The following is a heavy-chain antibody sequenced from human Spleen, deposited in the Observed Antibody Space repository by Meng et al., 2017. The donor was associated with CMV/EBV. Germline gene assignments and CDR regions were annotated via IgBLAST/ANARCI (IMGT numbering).Heavy chain of an antibody. D-gene: IGHD4-23*01. CDR3: AIRGYSNWFAP. J-gene: IGHJ5*02. Sequence: SCKASGYTFTDYYVQWVRQAPGQGLEWMGWISTYNGNTKNAQKFQGRVTLTTETSTSTAYMELRSLRSDDTAVYYCAIRGYSNWFAPWGQGTLVTVSS. V-gene: IGHV1-18*04. CDR2: ISTYNGNT. CDR1: GYTFTDYY.